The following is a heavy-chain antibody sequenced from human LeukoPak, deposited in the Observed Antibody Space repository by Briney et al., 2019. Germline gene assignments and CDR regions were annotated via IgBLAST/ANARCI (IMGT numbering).Heavy chain of an antibody. V-gene: IGHV3-7*01. J-gene: IGHJ4*02. Sequence: GGSLRLSCAASGFTFSSYWMSWVRQAPGKGLEWVANIKQDGSEKYYVDSVRGRFTISRDNAKNSLYLQMNSLRAEDTAEYYCARGVGYYYDSSGYYQTFDYWGQGTLVTVSS. CDR3: ARGVGYYYDSSGYYQTFDY. CDR1: GFTFSSYW. D-gene: IGHD3-22*01. CDR2: IKQDGSEK.